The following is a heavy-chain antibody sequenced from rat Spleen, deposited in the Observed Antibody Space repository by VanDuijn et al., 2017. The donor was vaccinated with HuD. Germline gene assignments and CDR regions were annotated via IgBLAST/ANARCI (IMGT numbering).Heavy chain of an antibody. CDR1: GFTFSDYY. CDR2: INYDGSRT. Sequence: EVQLVESDGGLVQPGRSLKLSCAASGFTFSDYYMAWVRQAPTKGLEWVATINYDGSRTEYRDSVKGRFTISRDNAKSTLYLQMDSLRSVDTATYYCARSVFDYWGLGVMVTVSS. CDR3: ARSVFDY. J-gene: IGHJ2*01. V-gene: IGHV5-29*01.